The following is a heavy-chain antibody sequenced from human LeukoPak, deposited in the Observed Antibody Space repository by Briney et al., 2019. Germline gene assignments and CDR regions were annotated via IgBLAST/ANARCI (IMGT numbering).Heavy chain of an antibody. Sequence: SVKVSCKASGGTFSSYAINWVRQAPGQGLEWMGGIIPIFGTANYAQKFQGRVTITTDESTSTAYMELSSLRSEDTAVYYCARGGNQGVYCTSTSCWTAGWFDPWGQGTLVTVSS. CDR2: IIPIFGTA. CDR3: ARGGNQGVYCTSTSCWTAGWFDP. J-gene: IGHJ5*02. V-gene: IGHV1-69*05. CDR1: GGTFSSYA. D-gene: IGHD2-2*01.